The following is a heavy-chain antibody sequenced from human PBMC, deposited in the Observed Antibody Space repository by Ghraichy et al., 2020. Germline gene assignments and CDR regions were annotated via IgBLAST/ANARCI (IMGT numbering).Heavy chain of an antibody. J-gene: IGHJ4*02. V-gene: IGHV4-31*03. D-gene: IGHD2-21*01. CDR2: IYYSGSS. Sequence: SETLSLTCTVSGGPISSGAYYWTWIRQHPGKGPEWVGYIYYSGSSYYNPPLNSRGSVSADKNKNQVHLKLRSVTAADTAVYYCARANSKTVFFDYCGQGTLDTVSS. CDR3: ARANSKTVFFDY. CDR1: GGPISSGAYY.